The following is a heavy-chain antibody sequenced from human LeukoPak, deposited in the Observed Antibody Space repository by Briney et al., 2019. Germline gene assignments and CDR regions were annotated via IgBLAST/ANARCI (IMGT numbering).Heavy chain of an antibody. CDR3: STDLSTADLV. D-gene: IGHD4-17*01. J-gene: IGHJ6*04. CDR2: IKSKTDGGAK. Sequence: GGSLRVSCVGSEFTITTAWMYWVRQAPGKGLEWVGRIKSKTDGGAKEYAAPVKGRFTISRDDSKDTLYLQMNSLKSEDTAVYCCSTDLSTADLVWGKGTTVTVSS. V-gene: IGHV3-15*01. CDR1: EFTITTAW.